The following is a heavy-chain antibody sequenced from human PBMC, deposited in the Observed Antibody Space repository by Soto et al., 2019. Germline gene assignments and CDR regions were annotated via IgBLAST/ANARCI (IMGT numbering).Heavy chain of an antibody. CDR1: GFMFSAYW. CDR2: ISGGASDK. J-gene: IGHJ4*02. V-gene: IGHV3-7*01. Sequence: EVQLVESGGRLVQPGGSLRLSYAASGFMFSAYWMSWVRQEPGKGLEWVATISGGASDKFYVDSVKGRFTISRDDSKNTLYLQMNSLRDEDTAVYYCVREHWHRFDSWGQGTLVTVSS. CDR3: VREHWHRFDS.